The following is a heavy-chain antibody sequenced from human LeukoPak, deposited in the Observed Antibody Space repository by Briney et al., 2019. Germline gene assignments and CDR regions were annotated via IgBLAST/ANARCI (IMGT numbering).Heavy chain of an antibody. D-gene: IGHD3-3*01. J-gene: IGHJ4*02. Sequence: GSLRLSCAASGFTFSSYSMNWVRQAPGKGLEWVSSISSSSSYIYYADSVKGRFTISRDNSKNTLYLQMNSLRAEDTAVYYCAKRITIFGVVTDFDYWGQGTLVTVSS. CDR1: GFTFSSYS. V-gene: IGHV3-21*04. CDR2: ISSSSSYI. CDR3: AKRITIFGVVTDFDY.